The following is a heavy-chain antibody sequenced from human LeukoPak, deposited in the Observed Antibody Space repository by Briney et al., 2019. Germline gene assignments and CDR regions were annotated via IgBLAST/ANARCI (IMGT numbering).Heavy chain of an antibody. J-gene: IGHJ4*02. V-gene: IGHV3-7*04. CDR3: ARVRYSSSGVDY. D-gene: IGHD6-6*01. CDR1: GFTFSSYS. CDR2: IKQDGSEK. Sequence: GGSLRLSCAASGFTFSSYSMNWVRQAPGKGLEWVANIKQDGSEKYYVDSVKGRFTISRDNAKNSLYLQMNSLRAEDTAVYYCARVRYSSSGVDYWGQGTLVTVSS.